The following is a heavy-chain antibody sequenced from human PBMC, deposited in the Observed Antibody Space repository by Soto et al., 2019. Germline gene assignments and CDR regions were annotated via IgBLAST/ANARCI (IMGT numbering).Heavy chain of an antibody. Sequence: GGSLRLSCAASGFTFTSYTMNWVRQAPGKGLEWVSSISSSSDYIYYADSMKGRVTISRDNAKNSLFLDMNSLTGEDTAVYYCARARVYATGPLDFWGQGTMVTVYS. D-gene: IGHD6-13*01. J-gene: IGHJ4*02. CDR1: GFTFTSYT. CDR3: ARARVYATGPLDF. V-gene: IGHV3-21*06. CDR2: ISSSSDYI.